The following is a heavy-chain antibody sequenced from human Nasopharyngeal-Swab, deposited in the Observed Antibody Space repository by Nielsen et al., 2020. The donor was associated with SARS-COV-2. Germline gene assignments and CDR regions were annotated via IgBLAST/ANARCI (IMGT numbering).Heavy chain of an antibody. CDR3: ARSRRSGSYFNWFDP. CDR2: ISYDGSNK. Sequence: GESLKISCAASGFTFSSYAMHWVRQAPGKGLEWVAVISYDGSNKYYADSVKGRFTISRDNSKNTLYLQMNSLRAEDTAVYYCARSRRSGSYFNWFDPWGQGTLVTVSS. V-gene: IGHV3-30-3*01. CDR1: GFTFSSYA. J-gene: IGHJ5*02. D-gene: IGHD1-26*01.